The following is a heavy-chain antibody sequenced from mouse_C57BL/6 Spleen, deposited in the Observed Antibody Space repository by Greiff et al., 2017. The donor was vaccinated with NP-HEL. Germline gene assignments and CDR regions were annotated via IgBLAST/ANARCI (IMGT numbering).Heavy chain of an antibody. Sequence: EVQLQESEGGLVQPGSSMKLSCTASGFTFRDYYMAWVRQVPEKGLEWVANINYVGSCSYYLDSLKSRFIISRDNAKNNLYLQMSSLKSEDTATYYCSRELLRGSYYAMDDWGQGTSVTVSS. D-gene: IGHD1-1*01. CDR3: SRELLRGSYYAMDD. CDR1: GFTFRDYY. CDR2: INYVGSCS. J-gene: IGHJ4*01. V-gene: IGHV5-16*01.